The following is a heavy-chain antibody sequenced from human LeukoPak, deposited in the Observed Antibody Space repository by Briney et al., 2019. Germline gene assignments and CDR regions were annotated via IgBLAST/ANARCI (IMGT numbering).Heavy chain of an antibody. CDR1: GYTLTELS. J-gene: IGHJ4*02. Sequence: ASVKVSCKVSGYTLTELSMHWVRQAPGKGLEWMGGFDPEDGGTIYAQKFQGRVTMTEDTSTDTAYMELSSLRSEDTAVYYCATDRGYYDSSGYCHWGQGTLVTVSS. CDR2: FDPEDGGT. CDR3: ATDRGYYDSSGYCH. V-gene: IGHV1-24*01. D-gene: IGHD3-22*01.